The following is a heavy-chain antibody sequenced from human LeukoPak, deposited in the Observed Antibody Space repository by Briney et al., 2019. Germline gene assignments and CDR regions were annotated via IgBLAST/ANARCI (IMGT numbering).Heavy chain of an antibody. V-gene: IGHV6-1*01. CDR2: TYYRSKWSF. D-gene: IGHD6-6*01. Sequence: SQTLSLTCAISGDSIFTNNVAWNWIRQSPSRGLEWLGRTYYRSKWSFDYAVSVKSRITINADTSKNQFSLQLGSVTPEDTAVYYCARGKYTSFDNWGQGTLVTVSS. J-gene: IGHJ4*02. CDR3: ARGKYTSFDN. CDR1: GDSIFTNNVA.